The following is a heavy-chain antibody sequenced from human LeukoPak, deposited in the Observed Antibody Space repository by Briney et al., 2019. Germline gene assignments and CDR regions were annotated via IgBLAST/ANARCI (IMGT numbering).Heavy chain of an antibody. CDR2: IINSESTI. D-gene: IGHD3-22*01. CDR3: ARVGSYDSSGYYYPFGDY. J-gene: IGHJ4*02. V-gene: IGHV3-11*04. Sequence: GGSLRLSCEASGFTFSDYYMGWIRQAPGKGLEWVSHIINSESTIYYANSVKGRFTISRDNAKNSLYLQMNSLRAEDTAVYYCARVGSYDSSGYYYPFGDYCGQGTLVTVSS. CDR1: GFTFSDYY.